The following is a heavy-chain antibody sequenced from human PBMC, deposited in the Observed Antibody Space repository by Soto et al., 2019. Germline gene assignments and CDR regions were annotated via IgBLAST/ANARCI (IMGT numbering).Heavy chain of an antibody. V-gene: IGHV3-64D*06. CDR3: VKPSMVREDYYYYGMDV. Sequence: GGSLRLSCSASGFTFSSYAMHWVRQAPGKGLEYVSAISSNGGSTHYADSVKGRFTISRDNSKNTLYLQMSSLRAEDTAVYYCVKPSMVREDYYYYGMDVWGQGTTVTVSS. CDR2: ISSNGGST. J-gene: IGHJ6*02. CDR1: GFTFSSYA. D-gene: IGHD3-10*01.